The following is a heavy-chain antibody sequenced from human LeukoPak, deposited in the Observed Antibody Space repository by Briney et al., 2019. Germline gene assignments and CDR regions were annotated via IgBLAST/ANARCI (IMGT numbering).Heavy chain of an antibody. V-gene: IGHV1-69*04. CDR2: IIPILGIA. J-gene: IGHJ4*02. D-gene: IGHD1-26*01. Sequence: SVKVSCKASGGIFSSYAISWVRQGPGQGLEWMGRIIPILGIANYVQKFQGRGTITADKSTSTAYMELSSLRSEDTAVYYCARGPIVGATKTFDYWGQGTLVTVSS. CDR1: GGIFSSYA. CDR3: ARGPIVGATKTFDY.